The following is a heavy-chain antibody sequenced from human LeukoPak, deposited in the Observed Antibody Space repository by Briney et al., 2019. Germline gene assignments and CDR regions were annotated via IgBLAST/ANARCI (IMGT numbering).Heavy chain of an antibody. CDR3: AREGDSSSWAFDY. J-gene: IGHJ4*02. V-gene: IGHV3-21*01. CDR1: GFTFSSYS. Sequence: GGSLRLSCAASGFTFSSYSMNWVRQAPGKGLEWVSSISSSSSYIYYADSVKGRFTISRDNSKNTLYLQMNSLRAEDTAVYYCAREGDSSSWAFDYWGQGTLVTVSS. CDR2: ISSSSSYI. D-gene: IGHD6-13*01.